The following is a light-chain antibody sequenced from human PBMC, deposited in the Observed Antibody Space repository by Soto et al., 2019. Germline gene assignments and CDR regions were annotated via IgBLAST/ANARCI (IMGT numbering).Light chain of an antibody. CDR1: QSVKSN. Sequence: EIVMTQSPATLSVSPGERATLSCRASQSVKSNLAWYQQRPGQAPRLLIYGTSTRATGIPARFSGSGSGTEFTLTISSLQSEDFATYYCQKYNSAPRTFGQGTKVEIK. CDR2: GTS. V-gene: IGKV3D-15*01. CDR3: QKYNSAPRT. J-gene: IGKJ1*01.